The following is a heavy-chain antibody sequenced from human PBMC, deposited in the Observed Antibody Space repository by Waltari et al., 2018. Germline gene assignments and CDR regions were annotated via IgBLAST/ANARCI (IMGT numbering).Heavy chain of an antibody. CDR2: INHIGRT. Sequence: QVQLQQWGAGLLKPSETLSLTCAVYGGSFSGYYWSWISHPPRKGLEWIGEINHIGRTNYNPSLKSRVTISVDTSKNQFSLKRSSVTAADTAVYYCARGVAVAGNQRVYWYFDLWGRGTLVTVSS. CDR1: GGSFSGYY. CDR3: ARGVAVAGNQRVYWYFDL. D-gene: IGHD6-19*01. V-gene: IGHV4-34*01. J-gene: IGHJ2*01.